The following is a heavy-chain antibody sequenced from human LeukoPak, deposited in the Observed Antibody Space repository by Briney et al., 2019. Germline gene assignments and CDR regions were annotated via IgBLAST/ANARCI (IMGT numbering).Heavy chain of an antibody. CDR3: AREMSRIQDLDY. J-gene: IGHJ4*02. D-gene: IGHD2-15*01. CDR1: GFTVSSNY. V-gene: IGHV3-66*01. CDR2: IYSGGST. Sequence: GGSLRLSCAASGFTVSSNYMSWVRQAPGKGLEWVSVIYSGGSTYYADSVKGRFAISRDNAKNSLYLQMNSLRAEDTAVYYCAREMSRIQDLDYWGQGTLVTVSS.